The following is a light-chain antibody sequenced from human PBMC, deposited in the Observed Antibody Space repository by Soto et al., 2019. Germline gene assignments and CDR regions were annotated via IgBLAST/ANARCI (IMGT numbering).Light chain of an antibody. J-gene: IGKJ4*01. V-gene: IGKV3-20*01. CDR3: QQYGSSPT. Sequence: ETVLTQSPGNLSLPPAERATLSCRASQSVSSSYLAWYQQKPGQAPRLLIYGASSRATGIPDRFSGSGSGTDFTLTISRLEPEDFAVYYCQQYGSSPTFGGGTKVDIK. CDR1: QSVSSSY. CDR2: GAS.